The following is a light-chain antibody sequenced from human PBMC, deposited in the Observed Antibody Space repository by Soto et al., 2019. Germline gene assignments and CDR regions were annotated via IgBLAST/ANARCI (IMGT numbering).Light chain of an antibody. Sequence: DIQMTQSPSFLSASVGDRVTITCQASQDISNYLNWYQQRPGKAPKLLINDASNLATGVPSRFSGSGTGTDFTFTISSLQPEDTATYYCQQYHPPPPLTFGGGTTVEIK. J-gene: IGKJ4*01. CDR2: DAS. CDR3: QQYHPPPPLT. V-gene: IGKV1-33*01. CDR1: QDISNY.